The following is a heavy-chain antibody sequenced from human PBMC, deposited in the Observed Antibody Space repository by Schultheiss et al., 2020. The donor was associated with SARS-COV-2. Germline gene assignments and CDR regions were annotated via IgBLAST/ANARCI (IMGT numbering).Heavy chain of an antibody. D-gene: IGHD3-22*01. CDR1: GFIFSNAW. CDR3: ARDSYYYDSSGYYLAFDI. Sequence: GGSLRLSCAASGFIFSNAWMNWVRQAPGKGLEWVGRIKSKTDGGTTDYAAPVKGRFTISRDDSKNTLYLQMDSLRAEDTAVYYCARDSYYYDSSGYYLAFDIWGQGTMVTVSS. V-gene: IGHV3-15*07. CDR2: IKSKTDGGTT. J-gene: IGHJ3*02.